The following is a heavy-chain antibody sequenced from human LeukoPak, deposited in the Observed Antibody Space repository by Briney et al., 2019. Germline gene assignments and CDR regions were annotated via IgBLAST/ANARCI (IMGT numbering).Heavy chain of an antibody. V-gene: IGHV5-51*01. D-gene: IGHD3-22*01. CDR3: AKLEHYYDTSGQIDY. J-gene: IGHJ4*02. Sequence: GESLKISCKGSGYIFASYWIGWVRQMPGKGLEWMGIIYPGDSDTRYSPSFQGQVTISVDKSISTAYLQWSSLKASDTAIYYCAKLEHYYDTSGQIDYWGQGTLVTVSS. CDR1: GYIFASYW. CDR2: IYPGDSDT.